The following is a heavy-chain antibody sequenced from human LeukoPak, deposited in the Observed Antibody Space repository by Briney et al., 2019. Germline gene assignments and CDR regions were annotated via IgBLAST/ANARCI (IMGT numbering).Heavy chain of an antibody. Sequence: TSETLSLTCTVSGGSISSYYWSWIRQPPGKGLEWIGYIYYSGSTNYNPSLKSRVTISVDTSKNQFSLKLSSVTAADTAVYYCARLVPYVVVVAATLRTKDNWFDPWGQGTLVTVSS. D-gene: IGHD2-15*01. CDR1: GGSISSYY. J-gene: IGHJ5*02. CDR2: IYYSGST. CDR3: ARLVPYVVVVAATLRTKDNWFDP. V-gene: IGHV4-59*12.